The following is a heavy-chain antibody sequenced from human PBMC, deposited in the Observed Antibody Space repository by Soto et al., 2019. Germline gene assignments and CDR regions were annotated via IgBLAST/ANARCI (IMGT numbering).Heavy chain of an antibody. Sequence: QVQLVESGGGVVQPGRSLRLSCTASGFTFSSYGMHWVRQAPGKGLEWVAVIWYDGSNKYYADSVKGRFTISRDNSKNTLYLQMNSLRAEDTAVYYCARAAGSTDYWGQGTLVTVSS. CDR2: IWYDGSNK. CDR1: GFTFSSYG. D-gene: IGHD1-26*01. V-gene: IGHV3-33*01. J-gene: IGHJ4*02. CDR3: ARAAGSTDY.